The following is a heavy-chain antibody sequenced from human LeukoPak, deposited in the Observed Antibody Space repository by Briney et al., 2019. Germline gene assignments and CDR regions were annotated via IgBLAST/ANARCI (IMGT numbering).Heavy chain of an antibody. D-gene: IGHD6-19*01. V-gene: IGHV3-23*01. Sequence: GGSLRLSCAASGFTFSNYAMSWVRQAPGKGLEWVSGISTRGGGIYHADSVKGRFTISRDNSKNTLFVQMNSLRAEDTAVYFCARASQWLAFDYWGRGTLVTVSS. J-gene: IGHJ4*02. CDR1: GFTFSNYA. CDR3: ARASQWLAFDY. CDR2: ISTRGGGI.